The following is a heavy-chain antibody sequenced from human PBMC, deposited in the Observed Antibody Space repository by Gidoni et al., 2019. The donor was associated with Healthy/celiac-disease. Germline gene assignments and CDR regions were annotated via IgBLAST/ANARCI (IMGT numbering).Heavy chain of an antibody. J-gene: IGHJ6*02. V-gene: IGHV3-11*05. CDR3: ARGGYCSSTSCYPAPYGMDV. Sequence: QVQLVESGGGLVKHGGSLRPSCAASGFTFSDYYMSWIRQAPGKGLEWVSYISSSSSYTNYADSVKGRFTISRDNAKNSLYLQMNSLRAEDTAVYYCARGGYCSSTSCYPAPYGMDVWGQGTTVTVSS. D-gene: IGHD2-2*01. CDR1: GFTFSDYY. CDR2: ISSSSSYT.